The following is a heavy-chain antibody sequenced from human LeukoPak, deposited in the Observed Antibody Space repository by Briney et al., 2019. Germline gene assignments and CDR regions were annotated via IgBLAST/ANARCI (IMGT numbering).Heavy chain of an antibody. Sequence: GGSLRLSCAGSGFTDSGLTFSSDWMSWVRQPPGKGLEWVANINQDTIKKYYLDSVKGRFNISRDHAKNSLYLQMNSLRAEDTAVYFCASSPNWNEAEYYFEHWGRGTLVIVAS. J-gene: IGHJ4*02. CDR1: GFTDSGLTFSSDW. V-gene: IGHV3-7*01. CDR2: INQDTIKK. CDR3: ASSPNWNEAEYYFEH. D-gene: IGHD1-1*01.